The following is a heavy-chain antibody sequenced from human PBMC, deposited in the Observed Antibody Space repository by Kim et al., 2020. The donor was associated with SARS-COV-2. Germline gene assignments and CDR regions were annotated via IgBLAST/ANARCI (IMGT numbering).Heavy chain of an antibody. CDR3: ARDNGYSSAWSDFDH. CDR1: GFTFDDYS. J-gene: IGHJ4*01. D-gene: IGHD6-19*01. Sequence: GGSLRLSCAASGFTFDDYSMHWVRQRPGKGLEWVALITWDGDTTQYAESVRGRFTISRDNNKSSLYLNMTSLRPVDTALSYCARDNGYSSAWSDFDHWG. CDR2: ITWDGDTT. V-gene: IGHV3-43*01.